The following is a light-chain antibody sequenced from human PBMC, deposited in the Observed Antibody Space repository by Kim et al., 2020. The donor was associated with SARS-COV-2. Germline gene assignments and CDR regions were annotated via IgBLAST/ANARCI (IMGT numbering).Light chain of an antibody. CDR3: QCRDNSGYYVV. V-gene: IGLV3-19*01. J-gene: IGLJ2*01. Sequence: SSELTQDPAVSVALGQTVTITCQGASLRLRYASWYQQKPGRAPQLVIYGKNSRPSGIPDRFSGSSSGSTASLIITGAQAEDEADYYCQCRDNSGYYVVFGGGTQLTVL. CDR2: GKN. CDR1: SLRLRY.